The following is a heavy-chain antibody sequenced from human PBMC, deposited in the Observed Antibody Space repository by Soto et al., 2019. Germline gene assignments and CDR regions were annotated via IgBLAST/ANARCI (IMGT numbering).Heavy chain of an antibody. CDR1: GYSVSSYW. J-gene: IGHJ6*02. CDR3: ARTSAAGKYYDGMDV. V-gene: IGHV5-51*01. D-gene: IGHD6-13*01. CDR2: IYPGDSDT. Sequence: GESLKISCKGSGYSVSSYWSGWVRQMPGKGLEWMGIIYPGDSDTRYSPSFQGQVTISADKSISTAYLQWSSLKASDTAMYYCARTSAAGKYYDGMDVWGQGTTVTVSS.